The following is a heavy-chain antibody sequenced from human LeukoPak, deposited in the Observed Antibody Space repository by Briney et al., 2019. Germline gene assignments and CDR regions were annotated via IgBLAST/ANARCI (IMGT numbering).Heavy chain of an antibody. Sequence: SETLSLTCTVSGGSISSYYWSWIRQPPGKGLEWIGYIYYSGSTNYNPSLKSRVTISVDTSKNQFSLKLSSVTAADTAVYYCARLMATPAGSSYYSGYFDYWGQGTLVTVSS. CDR1: GGSISSYY. D-gene: IGHD3-22*01. CDR3: ARLMATPAGSSYYSGYFDY. V-gene: IGHV4-59*08. J-gene: IGHJ4*02. CDR2: IYYSGST.